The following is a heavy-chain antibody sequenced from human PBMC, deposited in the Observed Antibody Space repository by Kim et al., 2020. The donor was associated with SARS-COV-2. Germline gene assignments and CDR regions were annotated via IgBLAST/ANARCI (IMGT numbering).Heavy chain of an antibody. Sequence: RVTISVDTSKNQFSLKLSSVTAADTAVYYCARDYYDSSGYPYYYYYGMDVWGQGTTVTVSS. V-gene: IGHV4-59*01. CDR3: ARDYYDSSGYPYYYYYGMDV. J-gene: IGHJ6*02. D-gene: IGHD3-22*01.